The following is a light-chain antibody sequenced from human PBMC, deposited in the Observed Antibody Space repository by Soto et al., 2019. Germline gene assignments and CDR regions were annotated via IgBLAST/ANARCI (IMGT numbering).Light chain of an antibody. V-gene: IGKV4-1*01. CDR2: WAS. CDR3: QEYHSTPWT. CDR1: QSVLYSYDNRKH. J-gene: IGKJ1*01. Sequence: DIVMTQSAESLAVSLGERATINCKSSQSVLYSYDNRKHLAWYQQKSGQPPKLLIYWASTRESGVPDRFSGSGSGTDFTLTISSLQAEDVAVYYCQEYHSTPWTFGQGTKVEIK.